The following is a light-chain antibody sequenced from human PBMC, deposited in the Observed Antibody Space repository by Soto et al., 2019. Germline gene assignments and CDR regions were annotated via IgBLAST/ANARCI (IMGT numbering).Light chain of an antibody. CDR1: SSDIGAYDY. J-gene: IGLJ2*01. V-gene: IGLV2-14*03. Sequence: QSVLTQPASVSGSPGQSITISCTGASSDIGAYDYVSWYQQHPDKAPTLIIYDVTRRPSGLSNRFSASKSGNTASLTISGRQADDEGDYYCSSYTSSRTLIFGGGTKLTVL. CDR3: SSYTSSRTLI. CDR2: DVT.